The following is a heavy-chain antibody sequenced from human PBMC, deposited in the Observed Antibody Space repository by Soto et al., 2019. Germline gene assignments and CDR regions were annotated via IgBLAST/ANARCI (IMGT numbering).Heavy chain of an antibody. CDR3: ARGRWIFGVVSTNWFDP. Sequence: TLSLTCAVYGGSFSGYYWIWIRQPPGKGLEWIGEINHSGSTNYNPSLKSRVTISVDTSKNQFSLKLSSVTAADTAVYYCARGRWIFGVVSTNWFDPWGQGTLVTVSS. V-gene: IGHV4-34*01. CDR1: GGSFSGYY. J-gene: IGHJ5*02. CDR2: INHSGST. D-gene: IGHD3-3*01.